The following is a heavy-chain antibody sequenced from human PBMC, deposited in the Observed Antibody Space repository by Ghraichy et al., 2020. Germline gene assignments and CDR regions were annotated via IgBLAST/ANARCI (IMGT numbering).Heavy chain of an antibody. D-gene: IGHD3-22*01. CDR3: ARDAGTYYYDSSGYYSFDY. CDR2: TYYRSKWYN. CDR1: GDSVSSNSAA. V-gene: IGHV6-1*01. J-gene: IGHJ4*02. Sequence: SQTLSLTCAISGDSVSSNSAAWNWIRQSPSRGLEWLGRTYYRSKWYNDYAVSVKSRITINPDTSKNQFSLQLNSVTPEDTAVYYCARDAGTYYYDSSGYYSFDYWGQGTLVTVSS.